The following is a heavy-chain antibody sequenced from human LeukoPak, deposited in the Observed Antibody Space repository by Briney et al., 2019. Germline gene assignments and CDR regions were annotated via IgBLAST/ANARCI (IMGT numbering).Heavy chain of an antibody. J-gene: IGHJ6*03. CDR1: GYTLTELS. D-gene: IGHD6-13*01. V-gene: IGHV1-24*01. CDR2: FDPEDGET. CDR3: AKDLEGSSWYFSSSWLPPNYYSYYMDV. Sequence: ASVKVSCKVSGYTLTELSMHWVRQAPGKGLEWMGGFDPEDGETIYAQKFQGRVTMTEDTSTDTAYMELSSLRSEDTAVYYCAKDLEGSSWYFSSSWLPPNYYSYYMDVWGKGTTVTVSS.